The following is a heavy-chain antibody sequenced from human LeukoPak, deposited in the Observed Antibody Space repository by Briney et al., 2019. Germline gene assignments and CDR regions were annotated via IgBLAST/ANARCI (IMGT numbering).Heavy chain of an antibody. J-gene: IGHJ5*02. D-gene: IGHD2-2*02. V-gene: IGHV4-59*02. CDR1: GGSVSGYY. Sequence: SETLSLTCTVSGGSVSGYYWNWIRQPPGKGLEWIGFVYYSGSTNYSPSLKSRVTISVDMSKNQMSLKLSSVTTADTALYYCARSPPYCSSSGCYIGWFDPWGQGTLVTVSS. CDR2: VYYSGST. CDR3: ARSPPYCSSSGCYIGWFDP.